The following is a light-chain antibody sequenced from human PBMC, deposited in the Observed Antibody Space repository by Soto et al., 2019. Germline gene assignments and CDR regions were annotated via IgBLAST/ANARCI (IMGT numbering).Light chain of an antibody. CDR3: QSYDNTLGGHVL. V-gene: IGLV1-40*01. J-gene: IGLJ2*01. CDR2: GTA. Sequence: QSVLTQPPSVSGAPGQTVIISCTGSRSNIGANFDVHWYQQLPGAAPKLLLSGTANRPSGVPDRFSASTSGTSASLAITGLQAEDEADYYCQSYDNTLGGHVLFGGGTKLTVL. CDR1: RSNIGANFD.